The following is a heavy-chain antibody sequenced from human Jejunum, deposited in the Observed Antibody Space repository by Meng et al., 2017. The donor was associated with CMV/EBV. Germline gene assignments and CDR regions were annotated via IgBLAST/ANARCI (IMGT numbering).Heavy chain of an antibody. CDR2: ITTTGSYS. D-gene: IGHD2-15*01. Sequence: GLIFSASDMSWVRQAPGKGLEWVSTITTTGSYSYYADSVKGRFTMSRDNSKNTLYLQMHSLRGEDTALYYCARPTGSGSLTWFDPWGQGTLVTVSS. CDR3: ARPTGSGSLTWFDP. CDR1: GLIFSASD. V-gene: IGHV3-23*01. J-gene: IGHJ5*02.